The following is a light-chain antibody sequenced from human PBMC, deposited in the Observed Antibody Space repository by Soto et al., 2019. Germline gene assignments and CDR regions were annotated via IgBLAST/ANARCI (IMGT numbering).Light chain of an antibody. J-gene: IGKJ1*01. V-gene: IGKV3D-15*01. CDR2: GAS. CDR3: QQYYKWPS. CDR1: QSVSSN. Sequence: EIVMTQSPATLSVSPGERATLSCRASQSVSSNLAWYQQKPGQAPRLLIYGASNRATGIPDRFSGSGSGTDFILIIDSLQSEDFAIYYCQQYYKWPSFGQGTKVDI.